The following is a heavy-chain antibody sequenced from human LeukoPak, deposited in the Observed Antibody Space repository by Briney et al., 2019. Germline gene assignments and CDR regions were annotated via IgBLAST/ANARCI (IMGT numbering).Heavy chain of an antibody. CDR3: AKDGAWLRFDD. J-gene: IGHJ4*02. D-gene: IGHD5-12*01. V-gene: IGHV3-23*01. Sequence: PGGSLRLSCAASGFTFDDYGMSWVRQAPGKGLEWVSGVSPSGDITYYADSVKGRFTISGDNSKNTVYLQMNNVRAEDTAVYYCAKDGAWLRFDDWGQGTLVTVSS. CDR1: GFTFDDYG. CDR2: VSPSGDIT.